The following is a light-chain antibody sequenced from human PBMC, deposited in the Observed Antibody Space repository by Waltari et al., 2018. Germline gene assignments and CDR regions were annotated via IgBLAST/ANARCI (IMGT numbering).Light chain of an antibody. Sequence: DAVMTQSPLSLPVTLGQPASISCRSSQSLVSSDGNTYLSWFQQRPGQSPRRLIYTVSTRDSGVPDRFSGSGSGTDFTLKISRVEAEDVGVYYCMQATYWPWTFGQGTKVEIK. CDR3: MQATYWPWT. J-gene: IGKJ1*01. CDR1: QSLVSSDGNTY. V-gene: IGKV2-30*01. CDR2: TVS.